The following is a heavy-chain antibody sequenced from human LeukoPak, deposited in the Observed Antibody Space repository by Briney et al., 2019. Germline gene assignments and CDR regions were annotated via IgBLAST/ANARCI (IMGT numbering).Heavy chain of an antibody. CDR1: GFTFSSYA. CDR3: VSTSYARRTQYGMDV. V-gene: IGHV3-23*01. J-gene: IGHJ6*02. D-gene: IGHD2-2*01. Sequence: PGGSLRLSCAASGFTFSSYAMSWVRQAPGKGLEWVSAISGSGGSTYYADSVKGRFTISRDNSKNTLYLQMNSLRAEDTAVYYCVSTSYARRTQYGMDVWGQGTTVTVSS. CDR2: ISGSGGST.